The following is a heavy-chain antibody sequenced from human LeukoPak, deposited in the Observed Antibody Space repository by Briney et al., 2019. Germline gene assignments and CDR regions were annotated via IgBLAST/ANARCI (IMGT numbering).Heavy chain of an antibody. J-gene: IGHJ4*02. V-gene: IGHV3-7*01. CDR2: INQDGSEK. Sequence: GGSLRLSCAASGFTFSSYWMSWVRQAPGKGLEWVANINQDGSEKYYVDSVKGRFTISRDNAKNSLYLQMNSLRAEDTAVYYCARVKGLLLWFGELMEDSWGQGTLVTVSS. D-gene: IGHD3-10*01. CDR3: ARVKGLLLWFGELMEDS. CDR1: GFTFSSYW.